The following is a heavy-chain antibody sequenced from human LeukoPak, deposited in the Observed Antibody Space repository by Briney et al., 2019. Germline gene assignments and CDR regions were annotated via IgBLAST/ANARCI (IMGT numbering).Heavy chain of an antibody. Sequence: GGSLRLSCATSGFTFSYYRMTWVRQAPGRGLEWVSSIPSDSSTFYYTDSVKGRSIFSNNNDQTSLYLQMNSLKVEDTAMYYCARDMSIFGSPCDSWGQGTVVTVSS. D-gene: IGHD3-3*01. V-gene: IGHV3-21*01. J-gene: IGHJ4*02. CDR1: GFTFSYYR. CDR3: ARDMSIFGSPCDS. CDR2: IPSDSSTF.